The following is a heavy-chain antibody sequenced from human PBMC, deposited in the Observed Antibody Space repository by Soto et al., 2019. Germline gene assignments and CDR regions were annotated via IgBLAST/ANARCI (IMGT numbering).Heavy chain of an antibody. CDR2: IYYSGST. CDR3: AGGEGYGYGRSDAFDI. V-gene: IGHV4-31*03. D-gene: IGHD5-18*01. J-gene: IGHJ3*02. Sequence: QVQLQESGPGLVKPSQTLSLTCTVSGGSISSGGYYWSWIRQHPGKGLEWIGYIYYSGSTYYNPSIRSRVTISVDTSKNQFALKLSSGTAADTAVYYCAGGEGYGYGRSDAFDIWGQGTMVTVSS. CDR1: GGSISSGGYY.